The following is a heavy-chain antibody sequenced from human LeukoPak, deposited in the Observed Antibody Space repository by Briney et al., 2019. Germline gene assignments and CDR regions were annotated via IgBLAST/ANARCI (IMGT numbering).Heavy chain of an antibody. J-gene: IGHJ4*02. CDR2: ISGSGGST. Sequence: PGGSLRLSCAASGFTFSSYAMSWVRQAPGKGLEWVSAISGSGGSTYYADSVKGRFTISGDNSKNTLYLQMNSLRAEDTAVYYCAKDRGGIPYYFDYWGQGTLVTVSS. V-gene: IGHV3-23*01. CDR1: GFTFSSYA. D-gene: IGHD3-16*01. CDR3: AKDRGGIPYYFDY.